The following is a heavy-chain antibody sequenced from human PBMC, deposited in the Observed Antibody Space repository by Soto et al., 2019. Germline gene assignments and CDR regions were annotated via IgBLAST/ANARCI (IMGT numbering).Heavy chain of an antibody. V-gene: IGHV1-69*01. D-gene: IGHD2-21*02. CDR1: GYTFSSYA. J-gene: IGHJ5*02. CDR3: ARDYCGGDCNWFDP. Sequence: QVQLVQSGAEVKKPGASVKVSCKASGYTFSSYAISWVRQAPGQGLEWMGGIIPIFGTANYAQKFQGRVTITADESTSTAYMELSSLRSEDTAVYYCARDYCGGDCNWFDPWGQGTLVTVSS. CDR2: IIPIFGTA.